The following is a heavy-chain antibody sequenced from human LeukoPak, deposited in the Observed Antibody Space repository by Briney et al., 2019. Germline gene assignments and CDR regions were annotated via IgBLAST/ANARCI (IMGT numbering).Heavy chain of an antibody. CDR1: GFTFSSYA. CDR2: ISYDGSNK. D-gene: IGHD2-8*01. CDR3: ARPPLYGEDY. Sequence: GSLRLYCAASGFTFSSYAMHWVRQAPGKGLEWVAVISYDGSNKYYADSVKGRFTISRDNSKNTLYLQMNSLRAEDTAVYYCARPPLYGEDYWGQGTLVTVSS. V-gene: IGHV3-30-3*01. J-gene: IGHJ4*02.